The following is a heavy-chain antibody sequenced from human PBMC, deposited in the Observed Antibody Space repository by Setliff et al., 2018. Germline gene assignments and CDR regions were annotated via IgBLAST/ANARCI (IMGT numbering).Heavy chain of an antibody. Sequence: PGGSLRLSCAASGFTLSRSWMTWVRQTPGRGLEWVANMNQDGSEKYYVDSVKGRFTVSRDNAKNSLYLQMNSLRVEDTAVYYCARSYNFWSGPALDVWGKGTTVTVSS. CDR1: GFTLSRSW. CDR3: ARSYNFWSGPALDV. V-gene: IGHV3-7*03. J-gene: IGHJ6*04. CDR2: MNQDGSEK. D-gene: IGHD3-3*01.